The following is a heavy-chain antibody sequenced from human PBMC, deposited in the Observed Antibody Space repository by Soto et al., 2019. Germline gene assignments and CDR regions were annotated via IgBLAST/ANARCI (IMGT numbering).Heavy chain of an antibody. J-gene: IGHJ6*02. Sequence: ASVKVSCKASGYTFTSYGISWVRQAPGQGLEWMGWISAYNGNTNYAQKLQGRVTMTTDTSTSTAYMELRSLRSDDTAVYYCAIPYYYDSSGYYPPDYYGMDVWGQGTTVTVS. D-gene: IGHD3-22*01. CDR2: ISAYNGNT. V-gene: IGHV1-18*01. CDR1: GYTFTSYG. CDR3: AIPYYYDSSGYYPPDYYGMDV.